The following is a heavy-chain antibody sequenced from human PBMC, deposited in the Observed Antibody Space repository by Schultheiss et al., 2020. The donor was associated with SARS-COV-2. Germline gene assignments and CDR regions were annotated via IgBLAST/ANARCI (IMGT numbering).Heavy chain of an antibody. CDR3: AGGVPTPGSGWSTYYFDY. CDR1: GGSISSGGYY. V-gene: IGHV4-31*01. CDR2: IYYSGST. D-gene: IGHD6-19*01. Sequence: SETLSLTCTVSGGSISSGGYYWSWIRQHPGKGLEWIGYIYYSGSTYYNPSLKSLVTISVDTSKNQFSLKLSSVTAADTAVYYCAGGVPTPGSGWSTYYFDYWGQGTLVTVSS. J-gene: IGHJ4*02.